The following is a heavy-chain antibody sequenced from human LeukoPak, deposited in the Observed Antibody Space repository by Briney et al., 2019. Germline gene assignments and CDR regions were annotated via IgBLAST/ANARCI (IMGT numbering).Heavy chain of an antibody. CDR3: ASSLLGIYSYGYLPSDY. D-gene: IGHD5-18*01. J-gene: IGHJ4*02. CDR1: GGSISSSSYY. Sequence: PSETLSLTCTVSGGSISSSSYYWGWIRQPPGKGLEWIGSIYYSGSTYYNPSLKSRVTISVDTSKNQFSLKLSSVTAADTAVYYCASSLLGIYSYGYLPSDYWGQGTLVTVSS. CDR2: IYYSGST. V-gene: IGHV4-39*07.